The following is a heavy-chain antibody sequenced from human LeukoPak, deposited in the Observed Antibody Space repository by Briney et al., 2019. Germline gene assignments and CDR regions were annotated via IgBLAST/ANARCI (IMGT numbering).Heavy chain of an antibody. V-gene: IGHV1-24*01. CDR2: FDPEDGET. Sequence: VASVKVSCKVSGYTLTELSMHWVRQAPGKGREGRGGFDPEDGETIYAQKFQGRVTMTEDTSTDPAYMELSSLRSEDTAVYYCARIMVDDDFWSGYPNSDYWGQGTLVTVSS. CDR3: ARIMVDDDFWSGYPNSDY. J-gene: IGHJ4*02. CDR1: GYTLTELS. D-gene: IGHD3-3*01.